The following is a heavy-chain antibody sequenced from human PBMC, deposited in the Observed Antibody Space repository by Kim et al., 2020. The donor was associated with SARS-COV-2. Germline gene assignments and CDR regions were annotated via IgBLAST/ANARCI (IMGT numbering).Heavy chain of an antibody. J-gene: IGHJ5*02. D-gene: IGHD6-19*01. CDR2: ISASGAST. CDR3: AKYRVAVAGTGDNWFDP. CDR1: GVTFTSYA. Sequence: GGSLRLSCAASGVTFTSYAMGWVRQAPGKGLQWVSSISASGASTYYADSVNGRFTISRDNSKNTLYLQMNSLGADATAIYYCAKYRVAVAGTGDNWFDPWGQGTLVTVSS. V-gene: IGHV3-23*01.